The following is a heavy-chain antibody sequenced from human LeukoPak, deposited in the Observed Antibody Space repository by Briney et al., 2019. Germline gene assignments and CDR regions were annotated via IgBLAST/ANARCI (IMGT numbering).Heavy chain of an antibody. J-gene: IGHJ5*02. V-gene: IGHV5-51*01. CDR2: IYPGNADT. D-gene: IGHD3-9*01. CDR3: ARGHPTKYYDILTGTNGFDP. Sequence: PGQPLHISSKGPGYSVTTYWITWARQMSAQGLDWMGIIYPGNADTRYSPSFQGQVTISADKSISTAYLQWSSLKASDTAMYYCARGHPTKYYDILTGTNGFDPWGQGTLVTVSS. CDR1: GYSVTTYW.